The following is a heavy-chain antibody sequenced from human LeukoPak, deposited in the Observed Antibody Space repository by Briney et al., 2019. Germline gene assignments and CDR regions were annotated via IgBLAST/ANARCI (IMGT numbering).Heavy chain of an antibody. V-gene: IGHV5-51*01. CDR2: IYPGDSDT. D-gene: IGHD3-3*01. Sequence: GESLKISCKGSGYSFTSYWIGWVRQMPGKGLEWMGIIYPGDSDTRYSPSFQGQVTISADKSISTAYLQWSSLKASDTAMYYCARRPPVRFLEWLGDDAFDIWGQGTMVTVSS. CDR3: ARRPPVRFLEWLGDDAFDI. J-gene: IGHJ3*02. CDR1: GYSFTSYW.